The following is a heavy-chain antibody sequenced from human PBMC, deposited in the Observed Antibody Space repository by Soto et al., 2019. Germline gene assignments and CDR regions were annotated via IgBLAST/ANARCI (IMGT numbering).Heavy chain of an antibody. CDR1: GGTFSSYA. CDR3: TRGGSSWYVPWWFDP. V-gene: IGHV1-69*01. Sequence: QVPLVQSGAEVKKPGSSVKVSCKASGGTFSSYAISWVRQAPGQGLEWMGGIIPIFGTANYAQKFQGRVTITADESTSTAYMELSSLRSEDTAVYYCTRGGSSWYVPWWFDPWGQGTLVTVSS. CDR2: IIPIFGTA. J-gene: IGHJ5*02. D-gene: IGHD6-13*01.